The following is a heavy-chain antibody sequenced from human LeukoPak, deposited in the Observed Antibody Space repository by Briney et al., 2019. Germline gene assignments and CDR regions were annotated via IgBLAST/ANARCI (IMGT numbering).Heavy chain of an antibody. CDR2: ITNNDGTT. CDR1: GFTFSSYS. V-gene: IGHV3-48*04. J-gene: IGHJ4*02. Sequence: GGSLRLSCAASGFTFSSYSMNWIRQAPGKGLEWISYITNNDGTTYYADSVRGRFTVSRDNAKNSLYLQMNSLRAEDTAIYYCARDRGVVVAGMGYYFDYWGQGILVTVSS. D-gene: IGHD2-15*01. CDR3: ARDRGVVVAGMGYYFDY.